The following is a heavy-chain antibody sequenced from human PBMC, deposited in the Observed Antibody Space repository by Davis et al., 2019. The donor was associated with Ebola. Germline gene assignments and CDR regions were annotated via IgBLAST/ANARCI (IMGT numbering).Heavy chain of an antibody. J-gene: IGHJ6*04. D-gene: IGHD3-10*01. CDR3: ARGWLRRGLDA. CDR1: GDRVSSGG. Sequence: HSQTLSLTCAISGDRVSSGGWNWIRQSPSRGLEWLGRTYYSSKWYNDYAVSVKSRITINPDTSKNQFSLHLNSVTPEDTALYFCARGWLRRGLDAWGEGTAVTVSS. V-gene: IGHV6-1*01. CDR2: TYYSSKWYN.